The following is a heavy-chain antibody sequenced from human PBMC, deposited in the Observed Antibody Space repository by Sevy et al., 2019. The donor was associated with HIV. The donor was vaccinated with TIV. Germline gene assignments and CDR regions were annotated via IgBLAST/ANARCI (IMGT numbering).Heavy chain of an antibody. V-gene: IGHV1-69*13. Sequence: ASVKVSCKASGGTFSSYAISWVRQAPGQGLEWMGGIIPIFGTANYAQKFQGRVTITADESTGTAYMEVSSLRSEDTAVYYCASGGELSSPFDYWGQGTLVTVSS. J-gene: IGHJ4*02. CDR3: ASGGELSSPFDY. CDR1: GGTFSSYA. CDR2: IIPIFGTA. D-gene: IGHD3-16*02.